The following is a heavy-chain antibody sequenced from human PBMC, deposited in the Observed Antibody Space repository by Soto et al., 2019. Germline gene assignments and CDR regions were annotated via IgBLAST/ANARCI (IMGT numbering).Heavy chain of an antibody. V-gene: IGHV3-21*06. Sequence: EEQLVESGGGLVKPGWSLRLSCAASGFTFSTCIMNWVRQAPGTGLEWVSSITSSSSHMFYADSVKGRFTISRDNARNSLYLQMNSLRAEDKAIYYCTTALGRVPTITWGQGTLVTVSS. CDR3: TTALGRVPTIT. CDR2: ITSSSSHM. CDR1: GFTFSTCI. D-gene: IGHD5-12*01. J-gene: IGHJ4*02.